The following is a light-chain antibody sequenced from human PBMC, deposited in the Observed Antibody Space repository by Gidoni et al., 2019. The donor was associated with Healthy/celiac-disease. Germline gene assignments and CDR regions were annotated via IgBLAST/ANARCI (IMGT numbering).Light chain of an antibody. J-gene: IGKJ4*01. CDR2: DAS. Sequence: EIVLTQSPATLSLSPGERATLSCGASHSVSSSYLAWYQQKPGLAPRLLIYDASSRATGIPDRFSVSGSGTDFTLTISRLEPEDFAVYYCQQYGSSPLTFGGGPKVEIK. V-gene: IGKV3D-20*01. CDR3: QQYGSSPLT. CDR1: HSVSSSY.